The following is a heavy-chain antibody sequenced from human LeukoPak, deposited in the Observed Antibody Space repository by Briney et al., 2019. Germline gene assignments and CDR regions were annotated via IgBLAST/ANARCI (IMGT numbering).Heavy chain of an antibody. CDR2: ISSGNSYI. D-gene: IGHD2-2*01. CDR1: GFTFSSYS. CDR3: ARIPIVVVPAAIHMDV. J-gene: IGHJ6*03. V-gene: IGHV3-21*01. Sequence: PGGSLRLSCAASGFTFSSYSMHWVRQAPGKGLEWVSSISSGNSYIKYADSVKDRFTISRDNVKNSLYLQMNSLRAEDTAVYYCARIPIVVVPAAIHMDVWGKGTTVTVSS.